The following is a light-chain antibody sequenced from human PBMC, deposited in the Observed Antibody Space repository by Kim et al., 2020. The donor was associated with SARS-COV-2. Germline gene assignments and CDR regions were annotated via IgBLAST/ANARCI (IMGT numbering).Light chain of an antibody. Sequence: DIVMTQSPDSLAVSLGERATINCKSSQSVLYSSNNKNYLAWYQQKAGQPPNLLIYWASTRESGVPDRFSGCGSGTDFTLTISSLQAKDVAVYYCQQYYIPPYTFGQGTKLEF. J-gene: IGKJ2*01. CDR2: WAS. CDR1: QSVLYSSNNKNY. V-gene: IGKV4-1*01. CDR3: QQYYIPPYT.